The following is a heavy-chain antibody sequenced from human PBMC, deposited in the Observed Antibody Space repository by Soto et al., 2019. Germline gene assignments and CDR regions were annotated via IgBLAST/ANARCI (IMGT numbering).Heavy chain of an antibody. CDR2: ISNDESNT. J-gene: IGHJ4*02. CDR1: GYTFSKNG. Sequence: QEKLVESGGGVVQPGWSLRLSCAASGYTFSKNGMHWVRQAPGKGLEWVAFISNDESNTYYVDSVKGRFSISRDNSQNTLYLKMNCLRGEDTAVYYCVTGHWNYFDYWGQGTLVTVSS. D-gene: IGHD3-3*01. CDR3: VTGHWNYFDY. V-gene: IGHV3-30*03.